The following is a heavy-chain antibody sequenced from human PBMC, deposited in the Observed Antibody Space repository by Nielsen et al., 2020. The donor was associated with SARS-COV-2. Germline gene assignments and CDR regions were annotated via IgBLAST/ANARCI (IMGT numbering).Heavy chain of an antibody. Sequence: SLKISCAASGFTFDDYAMHWVRQAPGKGLEWVSGISWNSGSIGYADSVKGRFTISRVNAKNSLYLQMNSLRAEDTALYYCAKDIKIGVIVPGGFDYWGQGTLVTVSS. J-gene: IGHJ4*02. V-gene: IGHV3-9*01. CDR3: AKDIKIGVIVPGGFDY. CDR2: ISWNSGSI. D-gene: IGHD2/OR15-2a*01. CDR1: GFTFDDYA.